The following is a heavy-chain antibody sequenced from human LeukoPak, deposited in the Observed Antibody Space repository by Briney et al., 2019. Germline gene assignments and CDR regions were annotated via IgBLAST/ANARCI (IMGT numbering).Heavy chain of an antibody. CDR1: GFTFSSYG. D-gene: IGHD3-10*01. J-gene: IGHJ4*02. V-gene: IGHV3-23*01. CDR2: IGGRDGST. Sequence: GGSLRLSCAASGFTFSSYGMSWVRQAPGQGLEWVSAIGGRDGSTYYADSVKGRFTISRDNCKNTLYVQMNSLRAEDTAVYYCAKGHYYGSGSLDYWGQGTLVTVSS. CDR3: AKGHYYGSGSLDY.